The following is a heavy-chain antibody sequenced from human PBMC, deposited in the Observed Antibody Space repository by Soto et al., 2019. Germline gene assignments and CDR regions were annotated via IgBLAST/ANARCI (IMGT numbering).Heavy chain of an antibody. J-gene: IGHJ4*02. CDR2: TRNKANNYIT. CDR1: GFTLSDHY. Sequence: EVQLVESGGGLVQPGGSLRLSCAASGFTLSDHYMDWVRQAPGKGLEWLGRTRNKANNYITEYATSVKGRFTISRDDSKNSVYLQLNRLKSEDTAVYYCGRWTSGSPDCWGQGTLVTVSS. CDR3: GRWTSGSPDC. D-gene: IGHD1-26*01. V-gene: IGHV3-72*01.